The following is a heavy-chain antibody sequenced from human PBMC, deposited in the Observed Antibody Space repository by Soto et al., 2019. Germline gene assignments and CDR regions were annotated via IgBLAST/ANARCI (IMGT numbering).Heavy chain of an antibody. J-gene: IGHJ4*02. V-gene: IGHV4-31*03. CDR1: GGSISSGGYY. D-gene: IGHD6-19*01. CDR3: ARSSKAVAPFDY. Sequence: SETLSLTCTVSGGSISSGGYYWSWIRQHPGKGLEWIGYIYYSGSTYYNPSLKSRVTISVDTSKNQFSLKLGSVTAADTAVYYCARSSKAVAPFDYWGQGTLVTVSS. CDR2: IYYSGST.